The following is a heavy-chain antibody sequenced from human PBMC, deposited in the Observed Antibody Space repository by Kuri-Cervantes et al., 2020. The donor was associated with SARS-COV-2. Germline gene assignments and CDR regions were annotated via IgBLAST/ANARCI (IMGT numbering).Heavy chain of an antibody. D-gene: IGHD2-2*01. CDR2: ISSSSSTI. CDR1: GFTFSSYS. Sequence: LSLTCAASGFTFSSYSMNWVRQAPGKGLEWVSYISSSSSTIYYADSVKGRFTISRDNAKNSLYLQMNSLRAEDTAVYYCARGRPPIYLGYCSSTSCHRYYFDYWGQGTLVTVSS. J-gene: IGHJ4*02. V-gene: IGHV3-48*01. CDR3: ARGRPPIYLGYCSSTSCHRYYFDY.